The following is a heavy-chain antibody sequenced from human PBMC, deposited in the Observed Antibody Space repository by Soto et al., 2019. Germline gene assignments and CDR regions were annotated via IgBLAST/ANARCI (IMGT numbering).Heavy chain of an antibody. Sequence: QVQLVESGGGVVQPGRSLRLSCAASGFTFSSYGMHWVRQAPGTGLEWVAVIWYEGGNKYYADSVKGRFTISRDNSKNTLYLHMNSLRAEDTAVYSCARAVSGRNTVNTFGYWGQGTMVTVSS. V-gene: IGHV3-33*01. CDR3: ARAVSGRNTVNTFGY. CDR2: IWYEGGNK. J-gene: IGHJ4*02. D-gene: IGHD4-17*01. CDR1: GFTFSSYG.